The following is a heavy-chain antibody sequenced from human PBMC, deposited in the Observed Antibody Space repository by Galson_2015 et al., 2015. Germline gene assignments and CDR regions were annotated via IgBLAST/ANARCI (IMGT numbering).Heavy chain of an antibody. V-gene: IGHV3-15*01. CDR3: TTSLRSGRYYYYGMDA. CDR1: GFTFSNAW. J-gene: IGHJ6*02. CDR2: IKSKTDGGTT. D-gene: IGHD3-10*01. Sequence: SLRLSCAASGFTFSNAWMSWVRQAPGKGLEWVGRIKSKTDGGTTDYAAPVKGRFTISRDDSKNTLYLQMNSLKTEDTAVYYCTTSLRSGRYYYYGMDAWGQGTTVTVSS.